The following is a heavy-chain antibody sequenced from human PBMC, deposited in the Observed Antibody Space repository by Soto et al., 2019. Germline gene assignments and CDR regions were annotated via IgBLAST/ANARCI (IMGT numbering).Heavy chain of an antibody. V-gene: IGHV5-51*01. CDR1: GYIFIDYW. J-gene: IGHJ4*02. CDR3: ARPPLPSYSIRFDS. Sequence: GESLKISCKASGYIFIDYWIGWVRQMPGKGLEWMGIVYPRDSDTRYSPSFQGQVTISADRSTGTAFLQWRSLKASDTALYYCARPPLPSYSIRFDSWGQGTLVTVSS. CDR2: VYPRDSDT. D-gene: IGHD1-26*01.